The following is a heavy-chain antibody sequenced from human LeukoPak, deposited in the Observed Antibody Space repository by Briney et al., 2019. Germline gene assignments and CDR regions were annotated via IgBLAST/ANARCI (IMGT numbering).Heavy chain of an antibody. CDR2: INHSGST. J-gene: IGHJ4*02. CDR1: GGSFSGYY. Sequence: PSETLSLTCAVYGGSFSGYYWSWIRQPPGKGLEWIGEINHSGSTNYNPSLKSRVTISVDTSKNQFSLKLSSVTAADTAVYYCARVRIATRSSLDYWGQGTLVTVSS. D-gene: IGHD6-6*01. V-gene: IGHV4-34*01. CDR3: ARVRIATRSSLDY.